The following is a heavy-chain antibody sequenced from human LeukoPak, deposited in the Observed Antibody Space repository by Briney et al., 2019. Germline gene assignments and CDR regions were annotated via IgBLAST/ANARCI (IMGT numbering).Heavy chain of an antibody. V-gene: IGHV3-30*18. CDR1: GFTFSSYG. J-gene: IGHJ5*02. CDR2: ISYDGSNK. CDR3: AKDGDFWSGFAPGFDP. Sequence: PGGSLRLSCAASGFTFSSYGTHWVRQAPGKGLEWVAVISYDGSNKYYADSVKGRFTISRDNSKNTLYLQMNSLRAEDTAVYYCAKDGDFWSGFAPGFDPWGQGTLVTVSS. D-gene: IGHD3-3*01.